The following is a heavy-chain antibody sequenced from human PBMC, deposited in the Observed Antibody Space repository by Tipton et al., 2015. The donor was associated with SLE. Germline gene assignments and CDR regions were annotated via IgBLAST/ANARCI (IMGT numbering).Heavy chain of an antibody. V-gene: IGHV4-59*08. CDR1: GGSFSGYY. CDR3: ARLNTSSTLDF. Sequence: TLSLTCAVYGGSFSGYYWSWIRQPPGKGLEWIGYIYYSGSTHYNPSLKSRVTISVDTSKNQFSLKLTSVTATDTAVYYCARLNTSSTLDFWGQGTLVTVSS. J-gene: IGHJ4*02. CDR2: IYYSGST. D-gene: IGHD6-13*01.